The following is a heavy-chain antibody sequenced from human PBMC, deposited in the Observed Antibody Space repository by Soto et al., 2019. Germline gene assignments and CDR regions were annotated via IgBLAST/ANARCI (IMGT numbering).Heavy chain of an antibody. V-gene: IGHV3-53*01. D-gene: IGHD1-26*01. CDR3: ARSSGSYYSYYFDY. CDR1: GFTVSSNY. J-gene: IGHJ4*02. Sequence: EVQLVESGGGLIQPGGSLRLSCAASGFTVSSNYMSWVRQAPGKGLEWVSVIYSGGSIYYADSVKGRFTISRDNSKNTLYLQMNSLRAEDTAVYYCARSSGSYYSYYFDYWGQGTLVTVSS. CDR2: IYSGGSI.